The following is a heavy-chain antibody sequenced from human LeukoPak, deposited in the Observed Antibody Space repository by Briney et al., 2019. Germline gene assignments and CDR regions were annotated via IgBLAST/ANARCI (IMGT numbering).Heavy chain of an antibody. D-gene: IGHD4-23*01. CDR2: IKSKNDGGTP. J-gene: IGHJ4*02. CDR3: VLGHYGGLFDN. CDR1: GFTFSNAW. Sequence: PGGSLRLSCAASGFTFSNAWMSWVRQAPGKGLEWVGRIKSKNDGGTPDYAAPVKGRFTISRDDSKNTLYLQMNSLRVEDTAVYYCVLGHYGGLFDNWGQGALVTVSS. V-gene: IGHV3-15*01.